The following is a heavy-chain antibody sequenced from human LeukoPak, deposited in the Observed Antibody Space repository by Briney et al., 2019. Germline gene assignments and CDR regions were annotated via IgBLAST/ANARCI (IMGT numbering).Heavy chain of an antibody. V-gene: IGHV3-11*01. CDR2: ISSSGGTK. CDR1: GFTFSDYY. D-gene: IGHD1-1*01. J-gene: IGHJ3*02. CDR3: ARGYEGAFDI. Sequence: KPGGSLRLPCAASGFTFSDYYMSWIRQAPGKGLEWVSYISSSGGTKYYADSVEGRFTFSRDNAKNSLYLQMDSLRGEDAAVYYCARGYEGAFDIWGQGTMVTVSS.